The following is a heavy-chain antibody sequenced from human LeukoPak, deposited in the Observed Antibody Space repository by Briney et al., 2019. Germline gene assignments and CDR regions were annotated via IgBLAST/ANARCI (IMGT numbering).Heavy chain of an antibody. J-gene: IGHJ4*02. CDR1: GFTFSSYS. V-gene: IGHV3-48*01. Sequence: GGSLRLSCAASGFTFSSYSMNWVRQAPGKGLEWVSYISSSSSTIYYADSVKGRLTISRDNAENSLYLQMNSLRAEDTAVYYCARDPARGYSYGALYWGQGTLVTVSS. D-gene: IGHD5-18*01. CDR2: ISSSSSTI. CDR3: ARDPARGYSYGALY.